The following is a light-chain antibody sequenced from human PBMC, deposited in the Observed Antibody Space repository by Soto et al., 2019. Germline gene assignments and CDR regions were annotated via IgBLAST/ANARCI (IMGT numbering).Light chain of an antibody. CDR2: DAS. CDR1: QSISSW. Sequence: DIQTTQSPSSLSASVGDRVTITCRASQSISSWLAWYQQKPGKAPRLLMYDASTLESGVPSRFSGRGSGTEFTLTISSLQPDDFATYYCQQYNSYPWTFGQGTKVDIK. V-gene: IGKV1-5*01. J-gene: IGKJ1*01. CDR3: QQYNSYPWT.